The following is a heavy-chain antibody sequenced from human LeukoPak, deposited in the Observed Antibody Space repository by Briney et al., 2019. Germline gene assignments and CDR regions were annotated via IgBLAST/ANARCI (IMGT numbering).Heavy chain of an antibody. Sequence: SETLSLTCAVYGGSFSGYYWSWIRQPPGKGLEWIGEINHSGSTNYNPSLKSRVTISVDTSKNQFSLQLNSVTPEDTAVYYCARAPTYYDILTGYYYFDYWGQGTLVTVSS. D-gene: IGHD3-9*01. J-gene: IGHJ4*02. CDR2: INHSGST. CDR3: ARAPTYYDILTGYYYFDY. CDR1: GGSFSGYY. V-gene: IGHV4-34*01.